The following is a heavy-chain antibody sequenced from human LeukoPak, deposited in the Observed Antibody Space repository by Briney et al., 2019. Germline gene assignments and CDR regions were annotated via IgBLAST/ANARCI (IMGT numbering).Heavy chain of an antibody. Sequence: ASVKVSCKASGYTFTSYDINWVRQATGQGLEWMGWMNPNSGNTGYVQKFQGRVTITRNTSISTAYMELSSLRSEDTAVYYCARKNKGATRGAFDIWGQGTMVTVSS. D-gene: IGHD1-26*01. CDR1: GYTFTSYD. V-gene: IGHV1-8*03. J-gene: IGHJ3*02. CDR2: MNPNSGNT. CDR3: ARKNKGATRGAFDI.